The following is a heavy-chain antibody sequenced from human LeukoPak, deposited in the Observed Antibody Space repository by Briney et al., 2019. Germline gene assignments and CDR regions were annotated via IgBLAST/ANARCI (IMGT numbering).Heavy chain of an antibody. Sequence: GESLKISCKGSGYTFTDYWVGWVRQMPGKGPEWMGIIYPTDSETKYSPSFQGHVTISADRSSTTAYLQWNSLTASDTAMYCCAKHERRGYYYGSAFDIWGKGQWSPSLQ. V-gene: IGHV5-51*01. CDR2: IYPTDSET. J-gene: IGHJ3*02. D-gene: IGHD2/OR15-2a*01. CDR1: GYTFTDYW. CDR3: AKHERRGYYYGSAFDI.